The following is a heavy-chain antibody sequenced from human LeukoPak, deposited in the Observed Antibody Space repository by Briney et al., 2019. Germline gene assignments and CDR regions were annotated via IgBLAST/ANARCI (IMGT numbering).Heavy chain of an antibody. Sequence: SETLSLTCTVPGGSISSYYWTWIRQPPGKGLEWIGYIFHSGSTKYNPSLKSRVTISVDTSKIQFSLKLSSVTAADMAVYYCARRGGYGGYEQYWGQGTLVTVSS. CDR3: ARRGGYGGYEQY. CDR2: IFHSGST. CDR1: GGSISSYY. D-gene: IGHD5-12*01. J-gene: IGHJ4*02. V-gene: IGHV4-59*08.